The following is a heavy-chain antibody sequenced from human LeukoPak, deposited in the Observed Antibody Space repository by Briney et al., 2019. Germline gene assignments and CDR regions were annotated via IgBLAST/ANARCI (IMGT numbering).Heavy chain of an antibody. CDR1: GVSISDYY. Sequence: SETLSLTCTVSGVSISDYYWTWIRQPARKGLEWLGRIYTSGSTNYNPSLKSRLTMSVDTSKNQFSLKLSSVTAADTAYYYCARDYDQSRFDYWGQGTLVAVSS. J-gene: IGHJ4*02. CDR2: IYTSGST. D-gene: IGHD3-16*01. V-gene: IGHV4-4*07. CDR3: ARDYDQSRFDY.